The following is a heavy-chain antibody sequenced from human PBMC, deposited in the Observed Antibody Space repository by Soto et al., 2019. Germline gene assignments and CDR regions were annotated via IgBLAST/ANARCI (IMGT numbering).Heavy chain of an antibody. CDR1: GFTFGTFA. J-gene: IGHJ5*02. CDR2: ISGSGDRT. V-gene: IGHV3-23*01. Sequence: PGGSLRLSCAASGFTFGTFAMSWVRQAPGKGLEWVSFISGSGDRTSYADPVKGRFTISRDTSENMLYLQMNSLRPEDTAIYYCAKLRYYDFWSGENWFDPWGQGTLVTVSS. CDR3: AKLRYYDFWSGENWFDP. D-gene: IGHD3-3*01.